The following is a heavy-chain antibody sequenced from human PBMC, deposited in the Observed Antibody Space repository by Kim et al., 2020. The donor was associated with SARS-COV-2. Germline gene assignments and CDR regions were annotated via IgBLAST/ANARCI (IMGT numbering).Heavy chain of an antibody. CDR1: GFTFHDYV. V-gene: IGHV3-43*02. J-gene: IGHJ4*02. CDR2: ITTDGGA. Sequence: GGSLRLSCAASGFTFHDYVMHWVRQAPGKGLEWVSLITTDGGAYYADSVKGRFTISRDNSENCLYLQMNSLRTEDTALYYCAKEVRGVPDYWGQGTLVTVSS. CDR3: AKEVRGVPDY. D-gene: IGHD3-10*01.